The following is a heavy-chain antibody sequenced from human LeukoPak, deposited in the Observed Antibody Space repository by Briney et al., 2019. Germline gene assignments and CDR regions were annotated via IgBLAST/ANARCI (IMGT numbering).Heavy chain of an antibody. J-gene: IGHJ4*02. CDR2: ISGSGGST. CDR3: AKGAVIQYSSSWYSHLFSDF. CDR1: GFTFSSYA. D-gene: IGHD6-13*01. V-gene: IGHV3-23*01. Sequence: PGGSLRLSCAASGFTFSSYAMSWVRQAPGKGLEWVSAISGSGGSTYYADSVKGRFTISRDNSKNTLYLQMNSLRAEDTAVYYCAKGAVIQYSSSWYSHLFSDFWGQGTLVTVSS.